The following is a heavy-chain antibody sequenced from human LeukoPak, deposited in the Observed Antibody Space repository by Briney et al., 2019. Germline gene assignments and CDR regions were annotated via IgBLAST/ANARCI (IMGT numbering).Heavy chain of an antibody. CDR3: ARDYSYGFLN. CDR2: ISGSSRPI. CDR1: GFTFSSYS. D-gene: IGHD5-18*01. V-gene: IGHV3-48*01. Sequence: GGSLRLSCAVSGFTFSSYSMNWVRQAPGRGLEWVSYISGSSRPIYYADSVKGRFTISRDNAKNSLYLQMNSLRAEDTAVYYCARDYSYGFLNWGQGTLVTVSS. J-gene: IGHJ4*02.